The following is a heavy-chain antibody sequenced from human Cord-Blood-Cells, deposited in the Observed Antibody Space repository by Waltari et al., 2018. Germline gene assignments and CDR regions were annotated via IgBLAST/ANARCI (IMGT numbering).Heavy chain of an antibody. CDR3: ARGTAYYDILTGYTYYYYYMDV. J-gene: IGHJ6*03. D-gene: IGHD3-9*01. V-gene: IGHV2-26*01. CDR2: IFSNDEK. Sequence: QVTLKESGPVLVKPTETLTLTCTVSGFSLSNARMGVSWIRQPPGKALEWLAHIFSNDEKSYSTSRKSRLTISKDTSKSQVVHTMTNMDPVDIATYYCARGTAYYDILTGYTYYYYYMDVWGKGTTVTVSS. CDR1: GFSLSNARMG.